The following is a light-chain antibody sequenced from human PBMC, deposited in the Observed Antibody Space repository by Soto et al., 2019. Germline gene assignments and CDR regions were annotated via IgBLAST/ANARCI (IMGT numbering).Light chain of an antibody. CDR3: TSYATGDTFP. Sequence: QSVLTQPASVSGSPGQSITISCTGTSSDVGGYNHVSWYQHHPGKAPKLMIYEVDKRPSGVPDRFSGSKSGNTASLTVSGLQAEDEADYYCTSYATGDTFPFGGGTKLTVL. CDR1: SSDVGGYNH. V-gene: IGLV2-8*01. CDR2: EVD. J-gene: IGLJ2*01.